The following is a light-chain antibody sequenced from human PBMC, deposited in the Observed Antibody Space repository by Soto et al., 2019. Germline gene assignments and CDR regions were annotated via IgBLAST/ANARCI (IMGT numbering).Light chain of an antibody. J-gene: IGLJ1*01. CDR3: SSYTSSSTFYV. CDR1: SNDVGGYNY. CDR2: DVS. V-gene: IGLV2-14*03. Sequence: QSALTQPASVSGSPGQSITISCTGTSNDVGGYNYVSWYQHHPGKAPKLMIYDVSNRPSGVSYRFSGSKSGDTASLTISGLQAEDEAEYYCSSYTSSSTFYVFGTGTKVTVL.